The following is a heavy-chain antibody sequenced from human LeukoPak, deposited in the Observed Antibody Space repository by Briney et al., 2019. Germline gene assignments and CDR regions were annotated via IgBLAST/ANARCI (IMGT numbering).Heavy chain of an antibody. Sequence: PGVSLHISCQGSGYSFTSYWIGWVRPLPGKGLGWRGINYPGDSDTRYRPSFQGQVTISAAKTSSTAHLLCSSLKASDTAMYYCVRGGRDGYNWLDYWGQGTLVTVSS. CDR3: VRGGRDGYNWLDY. D-gene: IGHD5-24*01. CDR2: NYPGDSDT. J-gene: IGHJ4*02. CDR1: GYSFTSYW. V-gene: IGHV5-51*01.